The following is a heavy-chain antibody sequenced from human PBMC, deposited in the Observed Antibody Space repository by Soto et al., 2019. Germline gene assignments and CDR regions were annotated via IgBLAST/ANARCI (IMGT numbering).Heavy chain of an antibody. Sequence: EVQLVESGGGLVQPGGSLRLSGAASGFTFSTYEMNWVREAPGKGLEWISYISDSGTTIYYADSVKGRFTISRDNANNSLYLQINSLRVDDTAVYYCARVPRFSSSWDYWGQGILVAVSS. J-gene: IGHJ4*02. CDR1: GFTFSTYE. D-gene: IGHD6-13*01. V-gene: IGHV3-48*03. CDR2: ISDSGTTI. CDR3: ARVPRFSSSWDY.